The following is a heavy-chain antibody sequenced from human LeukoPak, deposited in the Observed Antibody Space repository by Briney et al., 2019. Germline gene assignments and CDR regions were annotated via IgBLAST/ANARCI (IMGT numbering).Heavy chain of an antibody. CDR2: ISNNEGDT. V-gene: IGHV3-64*01. J-gene: IGHJ6*02. D-gene: IGHD3-10*01. CDR1: GFTFSGYA. Sequence: GGSLRLSCVASGFTFSGYAMHWVRQAPGKGLEYVSAISNNEGDTYYANSVRGRFTISRDNPKNTLYLQMGSLRPEDMAVYYCARGVAASYYYYGMDVWGQGTTVTVSS. CDR3: ARGVAASYYYYGMDV.